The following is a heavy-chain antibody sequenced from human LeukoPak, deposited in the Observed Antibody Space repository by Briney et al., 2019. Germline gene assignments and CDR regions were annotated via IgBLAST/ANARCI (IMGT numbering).Heavy chain of an antibody. J-gene: IGHJ4*02. CDR2: MNRNSGNT. CDR3: ARGYGSGSYYNYPHDY. V-gene: IGHV1-8*01. Sequence: ASVKVSCKASGYTFTSYDINWVRQATGQGLEWMGWMNRNSGNTGYAQKFQGRVTMTRNTSISTAYMELSSLRSEDTAVYYCARGYGSGSYYNYPHDYWGQGTLVTVSS. D-gene: IGHD3-10*01. CDR1: GYTFTSYD.